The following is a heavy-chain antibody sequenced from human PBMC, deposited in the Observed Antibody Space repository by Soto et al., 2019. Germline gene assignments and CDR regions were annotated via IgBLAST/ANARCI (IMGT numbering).Heavy chain of an antibody. CDR2: IYYSGST. V-gene: IGHV4-59*01. J-gene: IGHJ4*02. D-gene: IGHD1-26*01. CDR3: ARRYGGNFDY. Sequence: SETLFLTCPVSGGSINKYYWGLIRQPLGKGLEWIGYIYYSGSTNYNPSLKSRVTISVDTSKNQFSLKLSSVTAADTAVYYCARRYGGNFDYWRQGTLVTVSS. CDR1: GGSINKYY.